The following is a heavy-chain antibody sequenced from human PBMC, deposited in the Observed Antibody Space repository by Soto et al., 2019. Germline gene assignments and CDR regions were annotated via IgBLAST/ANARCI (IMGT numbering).Heavy chain of an antibody. J-gene: IGHJ4*02. CDR1: GFTFSSYA. D-gene: IGHD3-3*01. Sequence: GGSLRLSCAASGFTFSSYAMSWVRQAPGKGLEWVAAISGSGSNTYYADSVKGRFTISRDNSKNTLYLQMNSLRAEDTAVYYCAKDPDDFWCGYVMYYFDYWGQGTLVTVSS. V-gene: IGHV3-23*01. CDR3: AKDPDDFWCGYVMYYFDY. CDR2: ISGSGSNT.